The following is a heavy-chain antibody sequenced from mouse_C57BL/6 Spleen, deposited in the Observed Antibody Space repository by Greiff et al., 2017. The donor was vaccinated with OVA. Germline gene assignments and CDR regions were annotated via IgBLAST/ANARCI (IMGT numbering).Heavy chain of an antibody. CDR3: TTGYYGSFDY. J-gene: IGHJ2*01. CDR1: GFNIKDDY. Sequence: VQLQQSGAELVRPGASVKLSCTASGFNIKDDYMHWVKQRPEQGLEWIGWIDPENGDTEYAPKFQGKATITADTSSTTAYLQLSSLTSEDTAVYYCTTGYYGSFDYWGQSTTLTVSS. CDR2: IDPENGDT. D-gene: IGHD1-1*01. V-gene: IGHV14-4*01.